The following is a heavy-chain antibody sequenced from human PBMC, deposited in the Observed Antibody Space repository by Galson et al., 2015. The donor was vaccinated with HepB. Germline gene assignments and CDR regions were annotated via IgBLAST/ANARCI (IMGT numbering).Heavy chain of an antibody. V-gene: IGHV3-66*01. CDR1: GFTVSNNY. J-gene: IGHJ4*02. Sequence: SLRLSCAVSGFTVSNNYMSWVRQAPGKGLEWVPLIYSHGVTNYADSVKGRFTISRDNSKNTLSLQMDSLRAEDTAIYYCARKTDGPKGDYWGQGTQVTVSS. CDR3: ARKTDGPKGDY. D-gene: IGHD1-1*01. CDR2: IYSHGVT.